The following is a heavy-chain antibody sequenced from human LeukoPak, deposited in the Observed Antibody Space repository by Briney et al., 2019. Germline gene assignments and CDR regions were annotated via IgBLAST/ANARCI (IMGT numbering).Heavy chain of an antibody. D-gene: IGHD3-22*01. CDR3: ASRYDSSGYYYLYFDY. CDR2: INHSGST. Sequence: SETLSLTCAVYGGSFSGYYWSWIRQPPGKGLEWIGEINHSGSTNYNPSLKSRVTISVDTSKNQFSLKLSSVTAADTAVYYCASRYDSSGYYYLYFDYWGQGTLVAVSS. CDR1: GGSFSGYY. V-gene: IGHV4-34*01. J-gene: IGHJ4*02.